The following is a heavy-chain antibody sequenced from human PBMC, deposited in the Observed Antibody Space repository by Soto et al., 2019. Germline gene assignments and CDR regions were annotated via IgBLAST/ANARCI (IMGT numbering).Heavy chain of an antibody. J-gene: IGHJ4*02. D-gene: IGHD1-26*01. CDR2: ICYSGST. Sequence: SETLSLTCTVSGGSISSSSYYWGWIRQPPGKGLEWIGSICYSGSTYYNPSLKSRVTISVDTSKNQFSLKLSSVTAEDTAVYYCARAPGAFDYWGQGTLVTVSS. V-gene: IGHV4-39*07. CDR3: ARAPGAFDY. CDR1: GGSISSSSYY.